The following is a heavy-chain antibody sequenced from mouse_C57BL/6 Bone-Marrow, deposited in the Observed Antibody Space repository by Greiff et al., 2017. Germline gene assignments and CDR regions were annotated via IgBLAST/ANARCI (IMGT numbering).Heavy chain of an antibody. V-gene: IGHV5-17*01. J-gene: IGHJ4*01. CDR3: AGGNYEREMDY. Sequence: VQLKESGGGLVKPGGSLKLSCAASGFTFSDYGMHWVRQAPEKGLEWVAYISSGSSTIYYADPVTGRFTISRDTAKNTLFLQMTSLRSEDTAMYYCAGGNYEREMDYWGQGTSVTVAS. CDR1: GFTFSDYG. D-gene: IGHD2-1*01. CDR2: ISSGSSTI.